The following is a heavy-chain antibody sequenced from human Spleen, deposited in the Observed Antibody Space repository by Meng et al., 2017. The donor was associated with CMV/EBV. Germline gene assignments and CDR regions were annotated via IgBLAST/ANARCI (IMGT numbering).Heavy chain of an antibody. V-gene: IGHV3-30*04. D-gene: IGHD6-13*01. CDR2: ISYDGTNK. CDR1: GFTFTNYA. Sequence: GGSLRLSCAASGFTFTNYAMHWVRQAPGKGLEWVAVISYDGTNKYYADSVKGRFTISRDRSKKTLYLQMNSLRAEDTALYYCAKDLGGPAAAGTHNYYYYGMDVWGQGTTVTVSS. CDR3: AKDLGGPAAAGTHNYYYYGMDV. J-gene: IGHJ6*02.